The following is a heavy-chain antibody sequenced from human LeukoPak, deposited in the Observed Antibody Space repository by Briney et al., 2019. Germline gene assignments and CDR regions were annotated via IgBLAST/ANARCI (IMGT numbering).Heavy chain of an antibody. D-gene: IGHD6-6*01. CDR3: ARVGAARLHFQN. CDR2: IYHSGST. V-gene: IGHV4-59*01. Sequence: PPETLSHTRTVSGGSLCTYYWNCMPPPPGGGRVWFGYIYHSGSTNYNPALPSRVTISVDTSKTQFSLNLNSVTAADTAVYYCARVGAARLHFQNWGQGTLVTVSS. J-gene: IGHJ1*01. CDR1: GGSLCTYY.